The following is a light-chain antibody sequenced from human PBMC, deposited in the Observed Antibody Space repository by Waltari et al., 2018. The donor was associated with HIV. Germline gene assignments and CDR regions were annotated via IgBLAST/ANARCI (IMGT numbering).Light chain of an antibody. V-gene: IGKV1-39*01. CDR3: QQSYSTLYT. CDR2: AAS. Sequence: DIVMTQSPSSLSASVGDRVTITCRASQSISNYLNWYQQKPGKAPKFLIFAASNLESGVPSRFSGSGSGTDFTLTISSLQPEDFATYYCQQSYSTLYTFGQGTKLEI. J-gene: IGKJ2*01. CDR1: QSISNY.